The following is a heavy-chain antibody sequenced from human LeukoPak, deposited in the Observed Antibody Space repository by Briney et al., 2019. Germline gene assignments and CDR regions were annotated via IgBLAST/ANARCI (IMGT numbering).Heavy chain of an antibody. CDR1: GFTFSNYW. J-gene: IGHJ6*02. V-gene: IGHV3-48*03. CDR2: ISSSGSTI. CDR3: ARDQGSSSWSWDGMDV. D-gene: IGHD6-13*01. Sequence: PGGSLRLSCAASGFTFSNYWMHWVRQALGKGLEWVSYISSSGSTIYYADSVKGRFTISRDNAKNSLYLQMNSLRAEDTAVYYCARDQGSSSWSWDGMDVWGQGTTVTVSS.